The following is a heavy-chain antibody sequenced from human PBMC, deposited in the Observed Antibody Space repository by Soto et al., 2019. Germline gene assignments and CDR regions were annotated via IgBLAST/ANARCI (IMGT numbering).Heavy chain of an antibody. CDR3: AGLYSRVQAPRPR. V-gene: IGHV3-11*01. D-gene: IGHD1-26*01. CDR2: ISSSGTIT. J-gene: IGHJ4*02. Sequence: GGSLRLSCAASGFTFSDYYMSWIRQAPGKGLEWVSYISSSGTITYYADSVKGRFTISRDNAKNSLYLQMNSLGAEDTAVYYCAGLYSRVQAPRPRWGQGTLVTVSS. CDR1: GFTFSDYY.